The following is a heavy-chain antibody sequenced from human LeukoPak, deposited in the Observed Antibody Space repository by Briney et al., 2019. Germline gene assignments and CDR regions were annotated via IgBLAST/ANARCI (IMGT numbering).Heavy chain of an antibody. CDR1: GGSISSYY. Sequence: SETLSLTCTVSGGSISSYYWSWLRQPPGKGLEWMGYIYYSGSTNYNPSLKSRVTISVDTSKNQFSLKLSSVTAADTAVYYCARLGYYDSSGYYFRGWFDPWGQGTLVTVSS. CDR3: ARLGYYDSSGYYFRGWFDP. CDR2: IYYSGST. D-gene: IGHD3-22*01. J-gene: IGHJ5*02. V-gene: IGHV4-59*08.